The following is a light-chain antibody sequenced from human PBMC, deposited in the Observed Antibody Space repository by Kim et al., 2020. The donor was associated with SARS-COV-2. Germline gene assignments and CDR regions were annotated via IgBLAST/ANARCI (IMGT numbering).Light chain of an antibody. CDR3: QQYTSYSLT. Sequence: DIQMTQSPSTLSASVGDRVTITCRASQSISSWLAWYQQKPGKAPKVLIYKASSLKSGVPSRFSGSGSGTEFTLTISSLQPDDSATYYCQQYTSYSLTFGGGTKVDIK. V-gene: IGKV1-5*03. CDR2: KAS. J-gene: IGKJ4*01. CDR1: QSISSW.